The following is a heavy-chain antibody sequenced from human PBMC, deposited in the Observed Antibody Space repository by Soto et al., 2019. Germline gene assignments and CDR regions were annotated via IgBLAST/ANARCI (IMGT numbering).Heavy chain of an antibody. D-gene: IGHD1-26*01. CDR3: ARDHKWDGMDV. CDR2: IYYSGTT. V-gene: IGHV4-31*03. J-gene: IGHJ6*02. Sequence: QVQLEESGPGLVKPSQTLSLTCSVSGGSFSSDSFIWSWVRQFPGKGLEWIGYIYYSGTTYYNPCLRSRVIMSVDTSKNQFSLKLSSVTAADTAVYYCARDHKWDGMDVWGQGTTVTVSS. CDR1: GGSFSSDSFI.